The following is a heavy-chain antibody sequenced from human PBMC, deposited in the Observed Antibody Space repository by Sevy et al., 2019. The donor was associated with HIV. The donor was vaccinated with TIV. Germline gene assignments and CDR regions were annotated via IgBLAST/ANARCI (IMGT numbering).Heavy chain of an antibody. V-gene: IGHV3-7*01. J-gene: IGHJ1*01. CDR3: ARVLGYCSGGSCYDEYFQH. Sequence: GGSLRLSCAASGFTFSSYWMSWVRQAPGKGLEWVANIKQDGSEKYYVDSGKGRFTISRDNAKNSLYLQMNSLRAEDTAVYYCARVLGYCSGGSCYDEYFQHWGQGTLVTVSS. CDR2: IKQDGSEK. D-gene: IGHD2-15*01. CDR1: GFTFSSYW.